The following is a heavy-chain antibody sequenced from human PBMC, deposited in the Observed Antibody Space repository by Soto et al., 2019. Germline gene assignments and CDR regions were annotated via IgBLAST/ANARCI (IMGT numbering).Heavy chain of an antibody. CDR1: GGTFSSYA. Sequence: GASVKVSGKASGGTFSSYAISWVRQAPGQGLEWMGGIIPIFGTANYAQKFQGRVTITADKSTSTAYMELSSLRSEDTAVYYCARPRSSGWPSYYYYYGMDVWGQGTTVTVS. CDR2: IIPIFGTA. D-gene: IGHD6-19*01. J-gene: IGHJ6*02. CDR3: ARPRSSGWPSYYYYYGMDV. V-gene: IGHV1-69*06.